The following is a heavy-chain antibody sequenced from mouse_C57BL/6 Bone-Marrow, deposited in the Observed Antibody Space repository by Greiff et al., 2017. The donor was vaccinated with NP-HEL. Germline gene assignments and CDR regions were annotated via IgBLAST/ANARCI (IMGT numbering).Heavy chain of an antibody. CDR3: ARWNWETGAWYFDY. Sequence: EVQLVESGPGLAKPSPSLTLSCSASGYSITSDYWNWIRKFPGNKLEYMGYISYSGSTYYNQSLNSRISIIRDTSKNQYYLQLNSVATEDTATYYCARWNWETGAWYFDYGGRGTTLTVSA. D-gene: IGHD4-1*01. V-gene: IGHV3-8*01. J-gene: IGHJ2*01. CDR1: GYSITSDY. CDR2: ISYSGST.